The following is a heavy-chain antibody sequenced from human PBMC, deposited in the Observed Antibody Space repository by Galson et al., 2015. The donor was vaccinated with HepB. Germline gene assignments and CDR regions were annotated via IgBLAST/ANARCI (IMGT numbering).Heavy chain of an antibody. CDR2: ISYDGSNK. CDR3: ARTATYYYYGMDV. J-gene: IGHJ6*02. Sequence: SLRLSCAASGFTFSSYAMHWVRQAPGKGLEWVAVISYDGSNKYYADSVKGRFTISRDNSKNTLYLQMNSLRAEDTAVYYCARTATYYYYGMDVWGQGTTGTVSS. CDR1: GFTFSSYA. V-gene: IGHV3-30*04.